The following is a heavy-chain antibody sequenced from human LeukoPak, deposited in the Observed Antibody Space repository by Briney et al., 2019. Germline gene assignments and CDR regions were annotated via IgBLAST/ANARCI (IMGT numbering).Heavy chain of an antibody. J-gene: IGHJ4*02. V-gene: IGHV1-2*02. CDR2: INPNSGGT. Sequence: ASVKVSCKASGYTFTGYYMHWVRQAPGQGLEWMGWINPNSGGTNYAQKFQGRVTMTRDTSISTAYMELSRLRSDDTAVYYCARAAYINSYSSSWYRPDYFDYWGRGTLVTVSS. CDR1: GYTFTGYY. D-gene: IGHD6-13*01. CDR3: ARAAYINSYSSSWYRPDYFDY.